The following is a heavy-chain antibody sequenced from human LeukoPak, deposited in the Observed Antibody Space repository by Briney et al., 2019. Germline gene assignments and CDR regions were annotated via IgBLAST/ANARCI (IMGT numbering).Heavy chain of an antibody. CDR1: GGSFSSYY. V-gene: IGHV4-34*01. CDR2: INHSGST. D-gene: IGHD4-11*01. Sequence: SETLSLTCAVYGGSFSSYYWSWIRQPPGKGLEWIGEINHSGSTNYNPSLKSRVTISVDTSKNQFSLKLSSVTAADTAVYYCAGGDYSNYEAYYYYYYMDVWGKGTTVTVSS. CDR3: AGGDYSNYEAYYYYYYMDV. J-gene: IGHJ6*03.